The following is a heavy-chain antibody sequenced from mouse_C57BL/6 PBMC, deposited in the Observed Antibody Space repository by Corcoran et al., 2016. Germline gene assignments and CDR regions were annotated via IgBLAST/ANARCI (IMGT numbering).Heavy chain of an antibody. J-gene: IGHJ4*01. CDR2: IYWDDDK. CDR3: AFGSSYGYYAMDY. CDR1: GVSLSTCGMG. D-gene: IGHD1-1*01. Sequence: QVTLKESGPGILQSSQTLSLTCSCSGVSLSTCGMGVSWIRQPSGKGLEWLAHIYWDDDKRYNPSLKSRLTISKDTSRNQVFLKITSVDTADTATYYCAFGSSYGYYAMDYWGQGTSVTVSS. V-gene: IGHV8-12*01.